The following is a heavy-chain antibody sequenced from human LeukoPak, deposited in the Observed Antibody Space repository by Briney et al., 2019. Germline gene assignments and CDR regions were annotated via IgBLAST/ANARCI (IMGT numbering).Heavy chain of an antibody. J-gene: IGHJ4*02. CDR3: ASERFGELLFIFDY. Sequence: PGRSLRLSCAASGFTFSGYAMHWVRQAPGKGLEWVAVISYDGSNKYYANSVKGRFTISRDNSKNTLYLQMNSLRAEDTAVYYCASERFGELLFIFDYWGQGTLVTVSS. CDR2: ISYDGSNK. D-gene: IGHD3-10*01. CDR1: GFTFSGYA. V-gene: IGHV3-30-3*01.